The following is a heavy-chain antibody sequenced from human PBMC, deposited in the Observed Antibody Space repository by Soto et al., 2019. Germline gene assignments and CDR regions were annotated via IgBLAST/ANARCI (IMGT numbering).Heavy chain of an antibody. Sequence: GSLRLSCAASGFTFSSYSMNWVRQAPGKGLEWVSYISSSSSTIYYADSVKGRFTISRDNAKNSLYLQMNSLRAEDTAVYYCARYSSGWSSGFDYWGQGTLVTVSS. CDR3: ARYSSGWSSGFDY. V-gene: IGHV3-48*01. CDR1: GFTFSSYS. D-gene: IGHD6-19*01. CDR2: ISSSSSTI. J-gene: IGHJ4*02.